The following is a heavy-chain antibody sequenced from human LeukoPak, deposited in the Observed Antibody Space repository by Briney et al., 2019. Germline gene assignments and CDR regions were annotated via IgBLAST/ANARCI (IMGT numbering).Heavy chain of an antibody. Sequence: QPGGSLRLSCAASGFTFSSHWMHWVRQAPGKGLVWVSHISSEGTTTTYADSVKGRFTISRDNAKNSLYLQMSSLRAEDTAVYYCAKESGVYSGNTRYWYFDLWGRGTLVTVSS. CDR3: AKESGVYSGNTRYWYFDL. CDR1: GFTFSSHW. D-gene: IGHD4-23*01. J-gene: IGHJ2*01. CDR2: ISSEGTTT. V-gene: IGHV3-74*01.